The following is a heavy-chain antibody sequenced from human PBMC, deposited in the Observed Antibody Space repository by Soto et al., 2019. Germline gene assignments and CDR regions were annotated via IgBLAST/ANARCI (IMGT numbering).Heavy chain of an antibody. CDR2: IGTLSDA. J-gene: IGHJ5*02. Sequence: GGSLRLSCADSGFTFSTFDIHWVRKAPGKGLEWVSGIGTLSDAFYAASVQGRFTISRQNAKNAVYLQMNSLRAGDTAFYYCARGRSFSYDSTPPPMFDPWGQGTLVTVSS. V-gene: IGHV3-13*01. CDR3: ARGRSFSYDSTPPPMFDP. D-gene: IGHD3-10*01. CDR1: GFTFSTFD.